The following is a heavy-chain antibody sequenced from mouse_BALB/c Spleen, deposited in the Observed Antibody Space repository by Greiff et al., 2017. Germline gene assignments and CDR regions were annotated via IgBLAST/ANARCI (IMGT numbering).Heavy chain of an antibody. V-gene: IGHV5-6-3*01. J-gene: IGHJ3*01. CDR1: GFTFSSYG. D-gene: IGHD2-10*02. CDR2: INSNGGST. CDR3: ARDGRYGNYFAY. Sequence: VQLKESGGGLVQPGGSLKLSCAASGFTFSSYGMSWVRQTPDKRLELVATINSNGGSTYYPDSVKGRFTISRDNAKNTLYLQMSSLKSEDTAMYYCARDGRYGNYFAYWGQGTLVTVSA.